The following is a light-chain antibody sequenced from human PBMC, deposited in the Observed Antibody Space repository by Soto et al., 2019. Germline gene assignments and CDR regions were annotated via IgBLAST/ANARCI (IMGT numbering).Light chain of an antibody. Sequence: VVSKSPRALSLSPGERATLSCKTSQSRGSNFLAWYQHKPGQAPRLLIYASSNRATGIPDRFSGSASGTDFTLTINRLEPEDFAVYYCQLYGISPHFGQGTRLENK. CDR1: QSRGSNF. V-gene: IGKV3-20*01. J-gene: IGKJ5*01. CDR3: QLYGISPH. CDR2: ASS.